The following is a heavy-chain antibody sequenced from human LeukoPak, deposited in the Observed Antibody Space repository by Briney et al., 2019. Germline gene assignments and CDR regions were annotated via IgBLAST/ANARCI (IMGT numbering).Heavy chain of an antibody. CDR1: GYTFTSYG. Sequence: ASVKVSCKASGYTFTSYGISWVRQAPGQGLEWMGLISAYNGNTNYAQKLQGRVTMTTDTSTSTAYMELRSLRSDDTAVYYCARAPLPYYYDSSGQGGFDPWGQGTLVTVSS. CDR3: ARAPLPYYYDSSGQGGFDP. J-gene: IGHJ5*02. D-gene: IGHD3-22*01. V-gene: IGHV1-18*01. CDR2: ISAYNGNT.